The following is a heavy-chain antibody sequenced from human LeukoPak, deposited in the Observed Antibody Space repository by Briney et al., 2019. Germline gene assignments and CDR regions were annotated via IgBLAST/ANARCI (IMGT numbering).Heavy chain of an antibody. CDR2: VGTNHDT. D-gene: IGHD3-22*01. V-gene: IGHV3-13*01. CDR3: ARGVRSNDGGTYYPYHFDY. CDR1: GFSVSTFD. J-gene: IGHJ4*02. Sequence: GGSLRLSCVASGFSVSTFDMYWVRQAAGGGLEWVAAVGTNHDTLYLGSVKGRFTISRDTSRNTVYLQMNSLTAEDTAIYYCARGVRSNDGGTYYPYHFDYWGQGTLVTVSS.